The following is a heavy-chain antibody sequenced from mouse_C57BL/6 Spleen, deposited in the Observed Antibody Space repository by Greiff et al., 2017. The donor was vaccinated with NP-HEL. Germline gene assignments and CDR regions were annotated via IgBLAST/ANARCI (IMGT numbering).Heavy chain of an antibody. V-gene: IGHV1-50*01. CDR2: IDPSDSYT. CDR3: ARRDSSRFAY. D-gene: IGHD3-2*02. J-gene: IGHJ3*01. CDR1: GYTFTSYW. Sequence: QVQLQQPGAELVKPGASVKLSCKASGYTFTSYWMQWVKQRPGQGLEWIGEIDPSDSYTNYNQKFKGKATLTVDTSSSTAYMQLSSLTSEDSAVYYCARRDSSRFAYWGQGTLVTVSA.